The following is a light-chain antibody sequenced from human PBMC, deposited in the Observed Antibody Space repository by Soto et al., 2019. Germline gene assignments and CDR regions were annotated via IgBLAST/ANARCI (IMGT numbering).Light chain of an antibody. J-gene: IGKJ5*01. CDR2: GAS. CDR3: QQYNTWAPT. Sequence: EIVMTQSPATLSVSPGERATLSCRASQSVSSNLAWYQQKPGQAPRLLVYGASTRATIIPARFSGSRSGTEFTLSISSLQSEDFAVYYCQQYNTWAPTFGQGTRLEIK. CDR1: QSVSSN. V-gene: IGKV3-15*01.